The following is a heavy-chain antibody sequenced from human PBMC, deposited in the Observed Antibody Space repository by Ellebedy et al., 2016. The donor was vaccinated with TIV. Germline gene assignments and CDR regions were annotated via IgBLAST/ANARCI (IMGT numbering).Heavy chain of an antibody. J-gene: IGHJ4*02. Sequence: PGGSLRLPCAASGFTFSSYWMSWVRQAPGKGLEWVSIMDAGGNTHYPDPVKGRFTVSRDNSKNTLYLQMNSLRAEDTAVYYCAGGTYWGQGTLVTVSS. CDR1: GFTFSSYW. CDR2: MDAGGNT. V-gene: IGHV3-53*01. CDR3: AGGTY.